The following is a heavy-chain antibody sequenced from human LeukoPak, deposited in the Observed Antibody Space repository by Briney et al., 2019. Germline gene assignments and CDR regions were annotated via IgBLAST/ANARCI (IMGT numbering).Heavy chain of an antibody. J-gene: IGHJ4*02. V-gene: IGHV3-33*06. CDR3: AKGRSGSASWALQIFDN. D-gene: IGHD2-2*01. CDR2: IWYDGEKK. CDR1: GCAFHTYR. Sequence: GRALRLSCVASGCAFHTYRIHWVRQDPGKGLEGVAVIWYDGEKKYFSDSVKGRFTASRDNSKNTVYLQMNSLRAEDTAVYYCAKGRSGSASWALQIFDNWGQGTLVTVSS.